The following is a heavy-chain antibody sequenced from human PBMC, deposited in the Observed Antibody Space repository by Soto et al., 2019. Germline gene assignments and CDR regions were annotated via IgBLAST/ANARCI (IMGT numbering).Heavy chain of an antibody. J-gene: IGHJ6*03. Sequence: SETLSLTCAVYGGSFSGYYWSWIRQPPGKGLEWIGEINHSGSTNYNPSLKSRVTISVDTSKNQFSLKLSSVTAADTAMYYCARVWGSSSPIYYYYYYMDVWGKGTTVTVSS. CDR1: GGSFSGYY. CDR2: INHSGST. D-gene: IGHD6-6*01. CDR3: ARVWGSSSPIYYYYYYMDV. V-gene: IGHV4-34*01.